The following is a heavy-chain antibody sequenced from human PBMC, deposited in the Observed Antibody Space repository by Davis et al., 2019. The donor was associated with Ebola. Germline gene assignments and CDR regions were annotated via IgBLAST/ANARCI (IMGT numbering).Heavy chain of an antibody. J-gene: IGHJ4*02. CDR2: IYDQST. D-gene: IGHD6-19*01. CDR1: GFTFGDYA. Sequence: GESLKISCTTSGFTFGDYAMTWVRQAPWKGLEWVSVIYDQSTAYADSVRGRFIISRDKSNNTLYLEMNSLRVDDTAVYYCATTQWLREFDNWGQGTLVTVSS. V-gene: IGHV3-53*05. CDR3: ATTQWLREFDN.